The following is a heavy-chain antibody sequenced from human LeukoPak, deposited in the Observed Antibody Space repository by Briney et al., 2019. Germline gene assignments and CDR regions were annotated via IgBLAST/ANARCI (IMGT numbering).Heavy chain of an antibody. Sequence: PGESLKISCKGSGYTFTKYWIGWVRQMPGKGLEWMGRINPSNSYTNYNPSFQGHVTFSVDKSIATAYLQWPTLKASDTAVYYCARGGWLDDYWGQGTLFTVSS. CDR1: GYTFTKYW. V-gene: IGHV5-10-1*01. CDR2: INPSNSYT. CDR3: ARGGWLDDY. D-gene: IGHD6-19*01. J-gene: IGHJ4*02.